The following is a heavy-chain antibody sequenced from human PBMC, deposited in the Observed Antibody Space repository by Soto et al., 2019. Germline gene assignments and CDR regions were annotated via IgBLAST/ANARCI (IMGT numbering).Heavy chain of an antibody. CDR1: GFTFSSYG. CDR2: ISYDGSNK. J-gene: IGHJ3*02. V-gene: IGHV3-30*18. CDR3: ANFSDRSSSWYADAFDI. Sequence: QVQLVESGGGVVQPGRSLRLSCAASGFTFSSYGMHWVRQAPGKGLEWVAVISYDGSNKYYADSVKGRFTISRDNSKNPLYLQMNRLRAEDTGVYYCANFSDRSSSWYADAFDIWGQGTMVTVSS. D-gene: IGHD6-13*01.